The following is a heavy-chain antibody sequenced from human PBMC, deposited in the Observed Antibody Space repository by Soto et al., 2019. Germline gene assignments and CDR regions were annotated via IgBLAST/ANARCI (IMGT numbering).Heavy chain of an antibody. CDR1: GFTFINYA. CDR2: ISGGGDAP. CDR3: ARKVPGSTSRPDYWYFDL. Sequence: EVQLLESGGGLVQPGGSLRLSCAGSGFTFINYAMNWVRQAPGKGLEWVSTISGGGDAPFFADSVRGRFTISRDNSKNTVTLPVNNLGVDDTAVDFCARKVPGSTSRPDYWYFDLWGRGTLVTVSS. D-gene: IGHD3-10*01. V-gene: IGHV3-23*01. J-gene: IGHJ2*01.